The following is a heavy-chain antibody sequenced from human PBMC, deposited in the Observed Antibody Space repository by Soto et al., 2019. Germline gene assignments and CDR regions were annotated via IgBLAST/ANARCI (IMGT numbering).Heavy chain of an antibody. D-gene: IGHD2-2*01. J-gene: IGHJ4*02. CDR2: IIPIFGTA. Sequence: SVKVSCKASGGTFSSYAISWVRQARGQGLEWMGGIIPIFGTANYAQKFQGRVTITADESTSTAYMELSSLRSEDTAVYYCARVFCSSTSCYRGYFDYWGQGTLVTVSS. CDR3: ARVFCSSTSCYRGYFDY. V-gene: IGHV1-69*13. CDR1: GGTFSSYA.